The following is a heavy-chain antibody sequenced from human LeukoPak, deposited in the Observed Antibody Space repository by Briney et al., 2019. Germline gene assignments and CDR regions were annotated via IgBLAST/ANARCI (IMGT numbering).Heavy chain of an antibody. J-gene: IGHJ4*02. Sequence: SETLSLTCTVSGGSISSFYWSWIRQPPGKGLEWIGSIHFSGSTNYNPSLRSRVTISVDMSKNQLSLKLSSVTAADTAVYYCARDLGGIYFDYWGQGTLVTVSS. V-gene: IGHV4-59*01. CDR2: IHFSGST. D-gene: IGHD1-26*01. CDR1: GGSISSFY. CDR3: ARDLGGIYFDY.